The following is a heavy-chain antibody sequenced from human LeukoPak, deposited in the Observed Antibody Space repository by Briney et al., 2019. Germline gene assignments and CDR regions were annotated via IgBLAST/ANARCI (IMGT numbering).Heavy chain of an antibody. Sequence: PSETLSLTCTVSGGSTTSGRYYWSWIRQHPGKGLEWIGYMYYSGSTYYNPSLKSRVTISADTSKNQFSLRLSSVTAADTAVYYCARDAEYYYSSGSYSSAIDVWGQGNPGHRLL. D-gene: IGHD3-10*01. J-gene: IGHJ5*01. CDR1: GGSTTSGRYY. V-gene: IGHV4-31*03. CDR2: MYYSGST. CDR3: ARDAEYYYSSGSYSSAIDV.